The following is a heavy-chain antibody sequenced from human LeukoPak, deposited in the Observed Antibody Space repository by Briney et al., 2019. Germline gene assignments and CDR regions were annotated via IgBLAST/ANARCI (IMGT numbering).Heavy chain of an antibody. D-gene: IGHD6-13*01. Sequence: PGGSLRLSCSASGFTFSSYEMKSVRQAPGKGLEWVSYISSSGSTIYYADSVKGRFTISRDNAKNSLYLQMNSLRAEDTAVYYCARIGVHIAGPYYMDVWGKGTTVTISS. CDR2: ISSSGSTI. V-gene: IGHV3-48*03. J-gene: IGHJ6*03. CDR3: ARIGVHIAGPYYMDV. CDR1: GFTFSSYE.